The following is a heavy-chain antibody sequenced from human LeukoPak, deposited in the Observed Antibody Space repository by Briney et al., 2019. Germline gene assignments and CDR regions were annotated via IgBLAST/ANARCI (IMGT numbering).Heavy chain of an antibody. D-gene: IGHD5-12*01. CDR2: IWYDGSNK. J-gene: IGHJ4*02. CDR1: GFTFSSYG. Sequence: PGGSLRLSCAASGFTFSSYGMHWVRQAPGKGLEWVEVIWYDGSNKYYADSVKGRFTISRDNSKNTLYLQMNSLRAEDTAVYYCARGGEYSGYDNYFDYWGQGTLVTVSS. V-gene: IGHV3-33*01. CDR3: ARGGEYSGYDNYFDY.